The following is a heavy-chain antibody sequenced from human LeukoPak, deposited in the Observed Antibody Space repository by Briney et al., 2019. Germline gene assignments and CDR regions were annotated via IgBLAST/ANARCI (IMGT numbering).Heavy chain of an antibody. CDR3: ASQPGY. CDR2: ISYDGSNK. Sequence: GRSLRLSCAASGFTFSSYAMHWVRQAPGKGLEWVAVISYDGSNKYYADSVKGRFTTSRDNSKNTLYLQMNSLRAEDTAVYYCASQPGYWGQGTLVTVSS. CDR1: GFTFSSYA. V-gene: IGHV3-30-3*01. D-gene: IGHD1-14*01. J-gene: IGHJ4*02.